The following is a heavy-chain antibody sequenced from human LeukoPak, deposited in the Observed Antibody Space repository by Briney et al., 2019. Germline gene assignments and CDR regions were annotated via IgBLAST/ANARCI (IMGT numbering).Heavy chain of an antibody. CDR3: ARDFEYSSSWTPYYFDY. J-gene: IGHJ4*02. V-gene: IGHV3-7*01. CDR2: IKQDGSEK. Sequence: GGSLRLSCAASGFTFSSYWMSWVRQAPGKGLEWVANIKQDGSEKYYVDSVKGRFTISRDNAKNSLYLQMNSLRAEDTAVYYCARDFEYSSSWTPYYFDYWGQGTLVTVSS. CDR1: GFTFSSYW. D-gene: IGHD6-6*01.